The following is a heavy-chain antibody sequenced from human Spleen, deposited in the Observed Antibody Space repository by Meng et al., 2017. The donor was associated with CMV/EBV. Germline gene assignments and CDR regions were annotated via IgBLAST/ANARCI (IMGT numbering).Heavy chain of an antibody. Sequence: GGSLRLSCAASGFTFDDYPMHWVRQAPGKGLEWVSLISWNGATTHYANSVKGRFTISRDNSKNSLYLQMNSLRPEDTALYYCARGDYTSCDYWGQGTLVTSPQ. D-gene: IGHD2-2*02. CDR2: ISWNGATT. CDR1: GFTFDDYP. V-gene: IGHV3-43*01. CDR3: ARGDYTSCDY. J-gene: IGHJ4*02.